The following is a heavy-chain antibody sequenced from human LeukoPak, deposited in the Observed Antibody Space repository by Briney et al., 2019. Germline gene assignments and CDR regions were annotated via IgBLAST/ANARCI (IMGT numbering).Heavy chain of an antibody. CDR3: ARGKYYDYVWGSYPWDY. CDR2: INHSGST. V-gene: IGHV4-34*01. CDR1: GGSFSGCY. D-gene: IGHD3-16*02. Sequence: SETLCLTCAVYGGSFSGCYWSWIRQPPGKGLEWIGEINHSGSTNYNPSLKSRVTISVDTSKNQFSLKLSSVTAADTAVYYCARGKYYDYVWGSYPWDYWGQGTLVSVSS. J-gene: IGHJ4*02.